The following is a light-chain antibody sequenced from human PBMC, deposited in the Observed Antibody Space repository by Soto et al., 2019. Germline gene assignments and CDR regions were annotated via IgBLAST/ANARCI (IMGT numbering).Light chain of an antibody. V-gene: IGLV2-8*01. CDR1: SSDVGAYKY. CDR3: TSYVGSDIWV. CDR2: EVS. J-gene: IGLJ3*02. Sequence: QSALTQPPSASGCPGQSVTISCTGTSSDVGAYKYVSWYQQYPGKAPKLMIYEVSKRPSGVPDRFSGSKSGNTASLTVSGLQAEDEAHYYCTSYVGSDIWVFGGGTKLTVL.